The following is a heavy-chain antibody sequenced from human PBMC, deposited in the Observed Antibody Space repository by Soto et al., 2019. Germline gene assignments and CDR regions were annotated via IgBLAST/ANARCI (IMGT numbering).Heavy chain of an antibody. CDR3: AKEDYDYIWGSYPGAYFQH. J-gene: IGHJ1*01. V-gene: IGHV3-23*01. Sequence: PGGSLRLSCAASGFTFSSYAMSWVRQAPGKGLEWVSAISGSGGSAYYAESVKGRFTISRDNSKNTLYLQMNSLRAEDTAVYYCAKEDYDYIWGSYPGAYFQHWGQGTLVTVSS. CDR2: ISGSGGSA. CDR1: GFTFSSYA. D-gene: IGHD3-16*02.